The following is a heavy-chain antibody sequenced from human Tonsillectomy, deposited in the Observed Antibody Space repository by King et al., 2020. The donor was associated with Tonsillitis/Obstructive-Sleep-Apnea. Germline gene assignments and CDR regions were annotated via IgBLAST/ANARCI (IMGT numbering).Heavy chain of an antibody. Sequence: DVQLVESGGGLVQPGGSLRLSCAASGFTFSSYAMSWVRQAPGKGLEWVSAISGSGGSTYSADSVKGRFTISRDNSKNTLYLQMNSLKAEDTAVYYCAKRSTGIYYYYMDVWGKGTTVTVSS. V-gene: IGHV3-23*04. CDR2: ISGSGGST. CDR3: AKRSTGIYYYYMDV. CDR1: GFTFSSYA. D-gene: IGHD3-10*01. J-gene: IGHJ6*03.